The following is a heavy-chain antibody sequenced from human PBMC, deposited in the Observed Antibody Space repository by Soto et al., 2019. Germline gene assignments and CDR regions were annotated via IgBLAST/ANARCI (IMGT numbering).Heavy chain of an antibody. V-gene: IGHV4-31*03. D-gene: IGHD4-17*01. J-gene: IGHJ1*01. CDR3: ATEHDYGDYGYFQH. Sequence: PSETLSLTCTVSGGSISSGGYYWSWIRQHPGKGLEWIGYIYYSGSTYYNPSLKSRVTISVDTSKNQFSLKLSSVTAADTAVYYCATEHDYGDYGYFQHRGQGTLVTVSS. CDR2: IYYSGST. CDR1: GGSISSGGYY.